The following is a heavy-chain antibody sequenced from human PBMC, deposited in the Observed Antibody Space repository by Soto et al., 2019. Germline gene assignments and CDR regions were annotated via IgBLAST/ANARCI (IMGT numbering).Heavy chain of an antibody. V-gene: IGHV1-24*01. Sequence: GASVKVSCKVSGYTLTELSMHWVRQAPGKGLEWMGGFDPEDGETIYAQKFQGRVTMTEDTSTDTAYMELSSLRSEDTAVYYCATGRYYDSLTGYSEGKYYFDYWGQGTLVTVSS. D-gene: IGHD3-9*01. CDR3: ATGRYYDSLTGYSEGKYYFDY. J-gene: IGHJ4*02. CDR2: FDPEDGET. CDR1: GYTLTELS.